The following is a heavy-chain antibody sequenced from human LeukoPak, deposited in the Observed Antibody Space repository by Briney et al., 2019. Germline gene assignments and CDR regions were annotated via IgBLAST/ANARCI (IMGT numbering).Heavy chain of an antibody. J-gene: IGHJ4*02. Sequence: GGTLRLSCAASGFTFSAYGMTWVRQAPGKGLEWVSAISGSAAAIFYADSVKGRFTISRDNSRNTLYLQMNSLRAEDTAVYYCARYYDSSGGPFDFWGQGTLVTVSS. D-gene: IGHD3-22*01. CDR3: ARYYDSSGGPFDF. V-gene: IGHV3-23*01. CDR2: ISGSAAAI. CDR1: GFTFSAYG.